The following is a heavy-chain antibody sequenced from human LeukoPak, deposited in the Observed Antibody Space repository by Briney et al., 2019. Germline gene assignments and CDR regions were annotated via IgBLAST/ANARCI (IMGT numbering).Heavy chain of an antibody. J-gene: IGHJ4*02. V-gene: IGHV1-58*01. Sequence: ASVKVSCKASGFTFSNSAVQWVRQARGQRLEWIGWIVVGSGNTNYAQKFQERVTITRDMSTSTAYMELGSLRSEDTAVYNRAVDVIYESDWGQGTLVTVSS. CDR3: AVDVIYESD. CDR2: IVVGSGNT. D-gene: IGHD2/OR15-2a*01. CDR1: GFTFSNSA.